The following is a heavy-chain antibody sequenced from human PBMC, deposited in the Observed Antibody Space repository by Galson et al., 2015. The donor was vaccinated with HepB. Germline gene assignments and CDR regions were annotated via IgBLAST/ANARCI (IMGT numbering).Heavy chain of an antibody. CDR3: ARDPRVAVAGQFYYFDY. CDR1: GYTFSSSG. D-gene: IGHD6-19*01. Sequence: SVKVSCKASGYTFSSSGFSWVRQAPGQGLEWMGWISAYNGDTDYAQKFQGRVTMTTDTSTRTVYMELRSLRYDDMAVYYCARDPRVAVAGQFYYFDYWGQGTLVTVSS. J-gene: IGHJ4*02. V-gene: IGHV1-18*03. CDR2: ISAYNGDT.